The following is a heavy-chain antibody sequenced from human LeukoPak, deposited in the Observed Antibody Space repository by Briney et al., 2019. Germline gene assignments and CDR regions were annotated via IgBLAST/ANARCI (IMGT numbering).Heavy chain of an antibody. CDR1: GFTVSSNY. V-gene: IGHV3-53*04. CDR3: ASTVIRNYYYYGMDV. Sequence: GGSLRLSCAASGFTVSSNYMSWVRQAPGKGLEWVSVIYSGGSTYYADSVKGRFTISRHNSKNTLYLQINSLRAEDTAVYYCASTVIRNYYYYGMDVWGQGTTVTVSS. CDR2: IYSGGST. J-gene: IGHJ6*02. D-gene: IGHD3-10*01.